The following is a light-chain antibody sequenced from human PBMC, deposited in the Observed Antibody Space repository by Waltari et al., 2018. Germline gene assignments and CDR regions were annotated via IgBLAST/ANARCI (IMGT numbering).Light chain of an antibody. CDR1: SSTIGNNY. Sequence: QSVLTQPPSVSAAPGQRVTISCSGCSSTIGNNYVSWYRQFPGPAPHLLIDENTARPSGMPGRCSGSTSGTSATLDTTGLQAGDEADYYCGTWDSSLSGAVFGGGTHLTVL. J-gene: IGLJ7*01. V-gene: IGLV1-51*02. CDR2: ENT. CDR3: GTWDSSLSGAV.